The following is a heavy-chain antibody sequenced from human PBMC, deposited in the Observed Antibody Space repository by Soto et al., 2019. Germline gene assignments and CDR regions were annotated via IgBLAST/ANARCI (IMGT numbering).Heavy chain of an antibody. V-gene: IGHV3-21*01. CDR1: VFTFSSFS. Sequence: WWSLRLSCSASVFTFSSFSMNWCRQTPGKGLEWVSYISSSSSYTNYADSVKGRFTISRDNAKNSLYLQMNSLRAEDTAVYYCARESSDFWSGYHFDYWGQGTLVTVSS. CDR3: ARESSDFWSGYHFDY. CDR2: ISSSSSYT. D-gene: IGHD3-3*01. J-gene: IGHJ4*02.